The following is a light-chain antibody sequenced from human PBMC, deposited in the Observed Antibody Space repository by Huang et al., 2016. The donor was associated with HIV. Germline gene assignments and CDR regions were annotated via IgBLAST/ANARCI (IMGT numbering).Light chain of an antibody. V-gene: IGKV1-39*01. Sequence: DIQMTQSPSSLSASVGDRVTITCRASQSISSYLNWYQQKPGTAPKVLIYAATSLQSGVPSRFSGSGAGTDFTPTINNLQPEDSATYYCQQTYITPLTFGQGTKLEIK. J-gene: IGKJ2*01. CDR2: AAT. CDR3: QQTYITPLT. CDR1: QSISSY.